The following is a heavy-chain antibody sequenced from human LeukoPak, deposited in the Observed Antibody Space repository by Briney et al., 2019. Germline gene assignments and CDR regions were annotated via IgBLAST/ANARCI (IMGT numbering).Heavy chain of an antibody. Sequence: SETLSLTCTVSGDSISSYYWSWIRQPPGKGLEWIGCIYYSGNTNYNPSLKRRVTISIDTSKNQFSLKLSSVTAADTAVYYCARDYAFDIWGQGTMVTVSS. CDR1: GDSISSYY. V-gene: IGHV4-59*01. J-gene: IGHJ3*02. CDR3: ARDYAFDI. CDR2: IYYSGNT.